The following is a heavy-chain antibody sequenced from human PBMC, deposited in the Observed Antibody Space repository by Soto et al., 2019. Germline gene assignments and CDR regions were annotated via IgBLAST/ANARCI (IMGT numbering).Heavy chain of an antibody. D-gene: IGHD6-19*01. CDR2: INAGTGNT. J-gene: IGHJ4*02. V-gene: IGHV1-3*05. CDR1: GYTFTGSA. Sequence: QVQLVQSGAEEKKPGPSVKVSCKASGYTFTGSAMHCVRQAPGQRLEWMGWINAGTGNTKYTQQFQGRVTITRDTSASTAYMELSSLRSEETAVYYCARSVAVPAAFDYWGQGTLVTVSS. CDR3: ARSVAVPAAFDY.